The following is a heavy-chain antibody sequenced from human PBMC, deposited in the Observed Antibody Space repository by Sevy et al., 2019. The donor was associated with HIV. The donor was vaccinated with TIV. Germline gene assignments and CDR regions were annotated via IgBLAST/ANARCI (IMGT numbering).Heavy chain of an antibody. V-gene: IGHV1-69*13. CDR3: ASTDYYDIDGYYLYAFDI. Sequence: ASVKVSCKAFGGTFSSYAISWVRQAPGQGLEWMGGIIPISATANYAQKFQGRVTITADESTSTAYMEMSGLRSEDTAVYYCASTDYYDIDGYYLYAFDIWGQGTMVTVSS. CDR1: GGTFSSYA. J-gene: IGHJ3*02. D-gene: IGHD3-22*01. CDR2: IIPISATA.